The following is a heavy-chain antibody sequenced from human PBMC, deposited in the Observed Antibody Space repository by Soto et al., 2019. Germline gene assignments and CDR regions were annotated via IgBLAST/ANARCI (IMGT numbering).Heavy chain of an antibody. Sequence: QLQLQESGPGLVEPSETLSLTCTVSGGSISSSSYYWGWIRQPPGTGLEWIGSTYYSGSTYYNPSLKSRVTISVDTSKNLFSLKLSSVSAADTAVYYCARRGDGGSGWYSVWGSSFGYWGQGTLVTVSS. CDR2: TYYSGST. V-gene: IGHV4-39*01. D-gene: IGHD6-19*01. CDR3: ARRGDGGSGWYSVWGSSFGY. CDR1: GGSISSSSYY. J-gene: IGHJ4*02.